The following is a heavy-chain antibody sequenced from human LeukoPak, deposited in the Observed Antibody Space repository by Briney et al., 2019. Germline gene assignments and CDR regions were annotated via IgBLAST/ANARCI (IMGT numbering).Heavy chain of an antibody. CDR1: GGSISSGSY. D-gene: IGHD3-3*01. V-gene: IGHV4-38-2*02. J-gene: IGHJ4*02. CDR3: ASYYYDFWSGYYPY. CDR2: IYHSGST. Sequence: SETLSLTCTVSGGSISSGSYWGWIRQPPGKGLEWIGSIYHSGSTYYNPSLKSRVTISVDTSKNQFSLKLSSVTAADTAVYYCASYYYDFWSGYYPYWGQGTLVTVSS.